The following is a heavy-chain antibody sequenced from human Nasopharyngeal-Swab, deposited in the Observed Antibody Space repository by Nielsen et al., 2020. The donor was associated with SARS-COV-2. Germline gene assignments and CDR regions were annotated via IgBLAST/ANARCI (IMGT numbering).Heavy chain of an antibody. Sequence: GGSLRLSCAASGFTFSDYYMSWIRQAPGKGLEWVSYISSPGAIIYYADSVKGRFTISRDNPKNSLYLQMNSLRAEDTGIYYCARDLGGPYCSGGSCYGVHYYYYYMDVWGKGTTVTVSS. V-gene: IGHV3-11*01. CDR2: ISSPGAII. CDR3: ARDLGGPYCSGGSCYGVHYYYYYMDV. CDR1: GFTFSDYY. J-gene: IGHJ6*03. D-gene: IGHD2-15*01.